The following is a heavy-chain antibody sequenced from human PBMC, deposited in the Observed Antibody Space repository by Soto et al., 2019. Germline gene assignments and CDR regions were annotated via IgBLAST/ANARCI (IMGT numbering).Heavy chain of an antibody. Sequence: GGSLRLSCAASGFSFSSYGMHWVRQAPGKGLEWVAVISYDGSNKYYADSVKGRFTISRDNGKNSLYLQMNSLRPEDTALYYCAKDHYGSAIYGMDVWVQGATVTVSS. CDR3: AKDHYGSAIYGMDV. CDR1: GFSFSSYG. CDR2: ISYDGSNK. J-gene: IGHJ6*02. V-gene: IGHV3-30*18. D-gene: IGHD3-10*01.